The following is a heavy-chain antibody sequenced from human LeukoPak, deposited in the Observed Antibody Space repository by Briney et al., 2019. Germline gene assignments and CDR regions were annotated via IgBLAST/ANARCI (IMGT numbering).Heavy chain of an antibody. CDR2: ISGSGTDI. D-gene: IGHD6-25*01. V-gene: IGHV3-11*04. Sequence: GGSLRLSCAGSGLTFSDYYMTWIRQAPGKGLEWVSYISGSGTDIVYRDSVKGRFTISRDNAKNSLYLQMNSLRVEDTAVYYCSRGPRRVDYWGQGTLVTVSS. J-gene: IGHJ4*02. CDR1: GLTFSDYY. CDR3: SRGPRRVDY.